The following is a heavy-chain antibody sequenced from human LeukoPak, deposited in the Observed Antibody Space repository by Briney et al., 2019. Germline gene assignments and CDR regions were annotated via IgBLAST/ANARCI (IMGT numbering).Heavy chain of an antibody. CDR1: GGSFSGYY. J-gene: IGHJ4*02. CDR3: ARAFDSAYDSPFDY. Sequence: PSETLSLTCAVYGGSFSGYYWSWIRQPPGKGLEWIGEINHSGSTNYNPSLKSRVTISVDTSKNQFSLKLSSVTAADTAVYYCARAFDSAYDSPFDYWGQGALVTVSS. D-gene: IGHD5-12*01. V-gene: IGHV4-34*01. CDR2: INHSGST.